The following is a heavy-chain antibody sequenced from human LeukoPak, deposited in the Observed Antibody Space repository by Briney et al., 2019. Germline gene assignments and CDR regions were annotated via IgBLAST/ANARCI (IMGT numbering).Heavy chain of an antibody. D-gene: IGHD3-22*01. CDR3: ARGRRRYYYDSSGYFNWFDP. V-gene: IGHV4-34*01. Sequence: PSETLSLTCAVYGGSFSGYNWSWIRQPPGKGLEWIGEINHSGSTNYNPSLKSRVTISVDTSKNQFSLKLSSVTAADTAVYYCARGRRRYYYDSSGYFNWFDPWGQGTLVTVSS. J-gene: IGHJ5*02. CDR2: INHSGST. CDR1: GGSFSGYN.